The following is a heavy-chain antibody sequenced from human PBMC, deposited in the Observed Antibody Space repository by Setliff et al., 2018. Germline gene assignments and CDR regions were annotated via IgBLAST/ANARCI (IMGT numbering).Heavy chain of an antibody. D-gene: IGHD3-22*01. CDR3: ARGKIRITMIVVPTGGAFDI. Sequence: SETLSLTCTVSGGSISSSSYYRGWIRQPPGKGLEWIGSIYYSGSTNYNPSLKSRVTISVDTSKNQFSLKLSSVTAADTAVYYCARGKIRITMIVVPTGGAFDIWGQGTMVTVSS. CDR1: GGSISSSSYY. J-gene: IGHJ3*02. CDR2: IYYSGST. V-gene: IGHV4-39*07.